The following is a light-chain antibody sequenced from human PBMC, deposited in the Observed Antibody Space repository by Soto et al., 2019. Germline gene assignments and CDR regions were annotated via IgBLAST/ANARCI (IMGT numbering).Light chain of an antibody. J-gene: IGKJ5*01. CDR2: GAS. CDR3: QQYKGSPIT. V-gene: IGKV3-20*01. CDR1: QSVSSNN. Sequence: VLTLSTGPLFFSTGKRHPLSRRASQSVSSNNLAWCQQRPGQAPRLLIYGASSRAAGIPDRFSGSGSGTDFTLTITRLEPEDSAVYFCQQYKGSPITFGQGTRLENK.